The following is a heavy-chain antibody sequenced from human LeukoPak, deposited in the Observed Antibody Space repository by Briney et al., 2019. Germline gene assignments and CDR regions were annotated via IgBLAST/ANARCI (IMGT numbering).Heavy chain of an antibody. Sequence: PGGSLRLSCAASGFTFSSYSMNWVRQAPGKGLEWVSYISSSSSTIYYADSVKGRFTISRDNAKNSLYLQMSSLRAEDTAVYYCARDLIFGVFDYWGQGTLVTVSS. V-gene: IGHV3-48*01. J-gene: IGHJ4*02. CDR3: ARDLIFGVFDY. D-gene: IGHD3-3*01. CDR1: GFTFSSYS. CDR2: ISSSSSTI.